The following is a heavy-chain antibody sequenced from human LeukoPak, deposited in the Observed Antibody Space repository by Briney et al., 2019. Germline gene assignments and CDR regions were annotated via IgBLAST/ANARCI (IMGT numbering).Heavy chain of an antibody. CDR3: AKDKGRLIVGAIPFDY. D-gene: IGHD1-26*01. V-gene: IGHV3-30*18. CDR1: GFPFSDYG. J-gene: IGHJ4*02. CDR2: ISYDGSNK. Sequence: PGRSLRLSCAASGFPFSDYGMHWVRQAPGKGLEWVAVISYDGSNKYYADSVKGRFTISRDNSKNTLYLQMNSLGAEDTAVYYCAKDKGRLIVGAIPFDYWGQGTLVTVSS.